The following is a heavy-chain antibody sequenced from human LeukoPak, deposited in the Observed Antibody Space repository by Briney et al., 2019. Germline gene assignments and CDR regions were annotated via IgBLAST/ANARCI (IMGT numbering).Heavy chain of an antibody. CDR1: GFTVSSNY. CDR3: ASQSTPVLPFDI. V-gene: IGHV3-66*04. Sequence: GGSLRLSCSASGFTVSSNYISWVRQAPGKGLEWVSVIYSAGTTYYADSVKGRFTISRDNSKNTLYLQMNSLRVEDTAVYYCASQSTPVLPFDIWGQGTMVTVSS. CDR2: IYSAGTT. J-gene: IGHJ3*02.